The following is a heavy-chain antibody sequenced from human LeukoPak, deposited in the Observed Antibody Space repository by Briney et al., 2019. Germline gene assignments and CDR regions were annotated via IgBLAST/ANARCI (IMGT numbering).Heavy chain of an antibody. D-gene: IGHD6-6*01. V-gene: IGHV3-23*01. CDR2: ISGSGGST. CDR1: GFTFSSYA. CDR3: ARRSAARDAFDI. J-gene: IGHJ3*02. Sequence: PGGSLRLSYAASGFTFSSYAMSWVRQAPGKGLECVSAISGSGGSTYYADSVKGRFTISRDNAKNTLYLQMNSLRAEDTAAYYCARRSAARDAFDIWGQGTMVTVSS.